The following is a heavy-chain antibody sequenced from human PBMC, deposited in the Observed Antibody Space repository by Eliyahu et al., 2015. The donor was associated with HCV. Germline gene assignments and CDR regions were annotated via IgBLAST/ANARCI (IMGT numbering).Heavy chain of an antibody. CDR3: ARGRYCSGGSCNSADAFDI. CDR1: GFTFXXYG. V-gene: IGHV3-33*08. Sequence: QVQLVESGGGVVQPGRSLRLSCAASGFTFXXYGMRWVRQAPGKGLEWVALIWYAGGNIYYADSVKGRFTVSRDNSKNTLYLQMNSLRAEDTAVYYCARGRYCSGGSCNSADAFDIWGQGTMVTVSS. D-gene: IGHD2-15*01. J-gene: IGHJ3*02. CDR2: IWYAGGNI.